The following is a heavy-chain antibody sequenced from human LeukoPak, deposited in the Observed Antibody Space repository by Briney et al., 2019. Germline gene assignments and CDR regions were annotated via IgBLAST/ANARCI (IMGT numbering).Heavy chain of an antibody. CDR3: ARDRFRDYYDSSGYPLDY. V-gene: IGHV3-7*01. Sequence: PGGSLRLSCAASGFTFSSYWMSRVRQAPGKGLEWVANIKQDGSEKYYVDSVKGRFTISRDNAKNSLYLQMNSLRAEDTAVYYCARDRFRDYYDSSGYPLDYWGQGTLVTVSS. CDR1: GFTFSSYW. J-gene: IGHJ4*02. D-gene: IGHD3-22*01. CDR2: IKQDGSEK.